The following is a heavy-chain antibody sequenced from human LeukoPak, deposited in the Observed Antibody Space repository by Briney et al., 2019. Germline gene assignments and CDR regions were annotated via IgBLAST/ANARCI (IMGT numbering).Heavy chain of an antibody. Sequence: GGSLRLSCTASGFSFSGHWMHWARQLPGKGLEWVSAISGSGGSTYYADSVKGRFTISRDNSKNTPYLQMNSLRAEDTAVYYCAKDAPRDQTFDPGGQGTLVTVSS. J-gene: IGHJ5*02. CDR1: GFSFSGHW. V-gene: IGHV3-23*01. CDR2: ISGSGGST. D-gene: IGHD5-24*01. CDR3: AKDAPRDQTFDP.